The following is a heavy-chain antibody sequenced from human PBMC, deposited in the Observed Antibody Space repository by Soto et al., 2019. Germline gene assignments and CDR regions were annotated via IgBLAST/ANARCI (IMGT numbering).Heavy chain of an antibody. CDR1: GFTFSSYG. CDR2: ISYDGSNK. V-gene: IGHV3-30*18. D-gene: IGHD6-6*01. CDR3: AKDGPPGIAARLFNWFDP. J-gene: IGHJ5*02. Sequence: GGSLRLSCAASGFTFSSYGMHWVRQAPGKGLEWVAVISYDGSNKYYADSVKGRFTISRDNSKNTLYLQMNSLRAEDTAVYYCAKDGPPGIAARLFNWFDPWGQGTLVTVSS.